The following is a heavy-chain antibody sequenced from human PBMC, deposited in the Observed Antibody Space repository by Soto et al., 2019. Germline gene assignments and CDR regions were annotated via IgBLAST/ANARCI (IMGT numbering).Heavy chain of an antibody. Sequence: QVQLVQSGAEVKKPGSSVKVSCKASGGTFSSYAISWVRQAPGQGLEWMGGIIPIFGTANYARKFQGRVTITADESTSTAYMELSSLRSEDTAVYYCARDGPPGYCSSTSCYITWGQGTLVTVSS. CDR3: ARDGPPGYCSSTSCYIT. CDR1: GGTFSSYA. CDR2: IIPIFGTA. J-gene: IGHJ5*02. D-gene: IGHD2-2*02. V-gene: IGHV1-69*01.